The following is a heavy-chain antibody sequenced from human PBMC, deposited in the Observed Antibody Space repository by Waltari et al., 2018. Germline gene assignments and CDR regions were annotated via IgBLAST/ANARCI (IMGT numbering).Heavy chain of an antibody. Sequence: VQLVGSGGGLVKPGGSLRLSCAASGFTFSSYTMNWVRQAPGQGLWGVGWINTKTGNPMYAQAFTGRFVFSVDTSVNTAYLQITSLKTEDTAVYYCARFREVTGVYYGLELWGQGTKVTVSS. J-gene: IGHJ6*02. D-gene: IGHD4-4*01. V-gene: IGHV7-4-1*02. CDR3: ARFREVTGVYYGLEL. CDR1: GFTFSSYT. CDR2: INTKTGNP.